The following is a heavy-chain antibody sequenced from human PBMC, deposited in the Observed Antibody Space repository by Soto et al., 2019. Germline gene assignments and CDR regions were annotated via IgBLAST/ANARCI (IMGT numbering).Heavy chain of an antibody. Sequence: SETLSLTCTVSGGSIRSGGYYWSWISQHPGKGLEWIGYIYYSGSTYYNPSLKSRVTISVDTSKNQFSLKLSSVTAADTAVYYCARIVLWYYGMDVWGQGTTVTVSS. J-gene: IGHJ6*02. CDR1: GGSIRSGGYY. D-gene: IGHD1-26*01. CDR2: IYYSGST. V-gene: IGHV4-31*03. CDR3: ARIVLWYYGMDV.